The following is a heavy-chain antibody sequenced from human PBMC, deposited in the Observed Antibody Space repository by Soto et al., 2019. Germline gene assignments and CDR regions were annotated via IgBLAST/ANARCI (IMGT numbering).Heavy chain of an antibody. Sequence: ASVKVSCKASGYTFTSYGISWVRQAPGQGLEWMGWISAYNGNTNYAQKLQGRVTMTTDTSTSTAYMELRSLRSDDTAVYYCARDTNTMVRGVIKGYYYGMDVWGQGTTVTVSS. J-gene: IGHJ6*02. V-gene: IGHV1-18*04. CDR3: ARDTNTMVRGVIKGYYYGMDV. D-gene: IGHD3-10*01. CDR2: ISAYNGNT. CDR1: GYTFTSYG.